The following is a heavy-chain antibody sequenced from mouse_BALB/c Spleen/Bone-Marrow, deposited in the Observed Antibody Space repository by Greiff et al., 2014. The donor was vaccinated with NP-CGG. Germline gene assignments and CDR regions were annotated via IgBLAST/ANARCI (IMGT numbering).Heavy chain of an antibody. CDR1: GYKFTDYE. V-gene: IGHV1-15*01. D-gene: IGHD2-2*01. Sequence: VQGMESGAELVRPGASVTLSCKASGYKFTDYEMHWVKQTPVHGLEWIGSIDPETGGTAYNQNFKGKATLTADRSSTTAYMELRSLTSEDSAVYYCTREGIYFGYDVPMDYWGQGTSVTVSS. J-gene: IGHJ4*01. CDR3: TREGIYFGYDVPMDY. CDR2: IDPETGGT.